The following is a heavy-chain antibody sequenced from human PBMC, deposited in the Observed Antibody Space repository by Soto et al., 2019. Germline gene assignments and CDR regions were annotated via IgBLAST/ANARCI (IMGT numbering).Heavy chain of an antibody. CDR3: ARDGATFYFDTSGARWFDP. CDR2: ISFDGSTK. J-gene: IGHJ5*02. Sequence: PGGSLRLSCAASGFTFSSYGMHWVRQAPGKGLEWVALISFDGSTKDYAESVKGRFTISRDNSQNTLYLQMNSLRADDTAVYYCARDGATFYFDTSGARWFDPWGQGT. CDR1: GFTFSSYG. D-gene: IGHD3-22*01. V-gene: IGHV3-33*01.